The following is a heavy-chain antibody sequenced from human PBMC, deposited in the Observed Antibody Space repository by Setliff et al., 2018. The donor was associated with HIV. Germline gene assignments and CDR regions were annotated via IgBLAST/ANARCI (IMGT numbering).Heavy chain of an antibody. D-gene: IGHD3-9*01. J-gene: IGHJ4*02. CDR3: ARQDIPTGYYLFDY. CDR1: GYKFTGHH. V-gene: IGHV1-2*06. CDR2: INPNMGDT. Sequence: ASVKVSCKASGYKFTGHHIQWMRQAPGQGLEWMGRINPNMGDTQYAQKFQGSIIMTRDTSINTVYMELISLTSDDTALYYCARQDIPTGYYLFDYWGQGTQGTV.